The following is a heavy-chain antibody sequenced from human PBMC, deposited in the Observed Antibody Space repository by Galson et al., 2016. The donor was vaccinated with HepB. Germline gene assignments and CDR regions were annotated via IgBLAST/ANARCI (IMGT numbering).Heavy chain of an antibody. V-gene: IGHV3-23*01. J-gene: IGHJ4*02. CDR3: AKERLVRRIFDH. CDR2: ISTRRTT. CDR1: GFVFSNFG. D-gene: IGHD1-1*01. Sequence: SLRLSCAASGFVFSNFGLSWVRQAPGKGLEWVAGISTRRTTYYSDSGQGRFTISRDNFNNTLYLQMNGLRAEDTAVYYCAKERLVRRIFDHWGQGTLLTVSS.